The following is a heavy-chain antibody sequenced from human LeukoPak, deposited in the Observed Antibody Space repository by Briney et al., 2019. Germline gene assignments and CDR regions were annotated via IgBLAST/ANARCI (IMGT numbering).Heavy chain of an antibody. CDR1: GFTFSSYG. J-gene: IGHJ4*02. D-gene: IGHD5-12*01. Sequence: GGSLRLSCAASGFTFSSYGMHWVRQAPGKGLEWVAFIRYDGSNKYYADSVKVRFTISRDNSKNTLYLQMNSLRAEDTAVYYCAKVDGYSGYDWGSRDYFDYWGQGTLVTVSS. CDR2: IRYDGSNK. V-gene: IGHV3-30*02. CDR3: AKVDGYSGYDWGSRDYFDY.